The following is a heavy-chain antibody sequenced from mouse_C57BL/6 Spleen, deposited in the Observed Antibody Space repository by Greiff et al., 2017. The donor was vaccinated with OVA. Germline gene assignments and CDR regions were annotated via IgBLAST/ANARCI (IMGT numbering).Heavy chain of an antibody. CDR1: GFTFSSYA. V-gene: IGHV5-4*01. CDR2: ISDGGSYT. CDR3: ARVAPSYYGSSHWYFDV. D-gene: IGHD1-1*01. J-gene: IGHJ1*03. Sequence: EVQVVESGGGLVKPGGSLKLSCAASGFTFSSYAMSWVRQTPEKRLEWVATISDGGSYTYYPDNVKGRFTISRDNAKNNLYLQMSHLKSEDTAMYYCARVAPSYYGSSHWYFDVWGTGTTVTVSS.